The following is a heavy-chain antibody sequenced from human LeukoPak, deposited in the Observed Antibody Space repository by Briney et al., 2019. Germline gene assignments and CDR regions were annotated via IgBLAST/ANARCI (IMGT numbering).Heavy chain of an antibody. J-gene: IGHJ6*02. CDR1: GGSISSSSYY. V-gene: IGHV3-72*01. CDR3: VRALYGLDD. CDR2: IRNKAKSYTT. Sequence: LSLTCTVSGGSISSSSYYWGWIRQPPGEGLEWIARIRNKAKSYTTEHAASVRGRFTISRDDPNNSLYLQMNSLKTEDTAVYYCVRALYGLDDWGQGTTVTVSS.